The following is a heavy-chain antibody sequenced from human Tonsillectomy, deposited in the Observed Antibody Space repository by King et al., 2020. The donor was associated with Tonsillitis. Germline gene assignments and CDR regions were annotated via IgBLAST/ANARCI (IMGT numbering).Heavy chain of an antibody. V-gene: IGHV2-5*01. CDR1: GFSLNSRGVG. CDR3: AHISRFNVARGNGWSVPIPYLDH. D-gene: IGHD6-19*01. J-gene: IGHJ4*02. CDR2: IYWNDDK. Sequence: ITLKESGPTVVKPTQTLTLTCTFSGFSLNSRGVGVAWIRQPPGKALEWLGLIYWNDDKRYTPSLKNTLTITKDTTKNQVVLTMTNMDTVDTATYFCAHISRFNVARGNGWSVPIPYLDHWGPGTLVTVSS.